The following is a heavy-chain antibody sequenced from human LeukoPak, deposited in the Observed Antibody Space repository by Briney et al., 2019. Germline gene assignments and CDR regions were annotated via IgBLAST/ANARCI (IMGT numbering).Heavy chain of an antibody. CDR3: ARHDSSGYWGYYYYYYMDV. CDR2: IYPGDSDT. CDR1: GYSFTSYW. J-gene: IGHJ6*03. Sequence: GESLKISCKGSGYSFTSYWIAWVRQMPGKGLEYMGIIYPGDSDTRYSPSFQGQVTISADKSISTAYLQWSSLKASDTAMYYCARHDSSGYWGYYYYYYMDVWGKGTTVTVSS. D-gene: IGHD3-22*01. V-gene: IGHV5-51*01.